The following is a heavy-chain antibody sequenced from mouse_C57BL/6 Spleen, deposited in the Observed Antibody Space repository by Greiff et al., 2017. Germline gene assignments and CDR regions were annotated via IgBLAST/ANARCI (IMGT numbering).Heavy chain of an antibody. J-gene: IGHJ3*01. CDR2: ISSGGSYT. CDR1: GFTFSSYG. CDR3: ARHNDGYYYWFAY. Sequence: DVKLVESGGDLVKPGGSLKLSCAASGFTFSSYGMSWVRQTPDKRLEWVATISSGGSYTYYPDSVKGRFTISRDNAKNTLYLQMSSLKSEDTAMYYCARHNDGYYYWFAYWGQGTLVTVSA. D-gene: IGHD2-3*01. V-gene: IGHV5-6*02.